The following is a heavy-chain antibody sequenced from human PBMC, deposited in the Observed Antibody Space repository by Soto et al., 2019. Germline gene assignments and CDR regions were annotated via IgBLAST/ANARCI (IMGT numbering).Heavy chain of an antibody. CDR3: ARDTYYYDSSASMDV. Sequence: QVQLVQSGAEVKKPGASVKVSCKTSGYTFTSYGISWVRQAPGQGLEWMGWISAYNGNTNSAQKFQGRVTMTTDTSTSTAYMELRSLRSDDTAVYYCARDTYYYDSSASMDVWGQGTTVTVSS. D-gene: IGHD3-22*01. J-gene: IGHJ6*02. V-gene: IGHV1-18*01. CDR1: GYTFTSYG. CDR2: ISAYNGNT.